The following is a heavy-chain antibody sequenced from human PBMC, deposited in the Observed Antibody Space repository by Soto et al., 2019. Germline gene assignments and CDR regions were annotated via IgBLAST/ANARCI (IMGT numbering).Heavy chain of an antibody. Sequence: PSETLSLTCTVSGVSISSYYWSWIRQPPGKGLEWIGYIYYSGSTNYNPSLKSRVTISVDTSKNQFSLKLSSVTAADTAVYYCARHRPVRYYDSSGYYYYYYYGMDVWGQGTTVTVSS. CDR3: ARHRPVRYYDSSGYYYYYYYGMDV. CDR2: IYYSGST. V-gene: IGHV4-59*08. J-gene: IGHJ6*02. CDR1: GVSISSYY. D-gene: IGHD3-22*01.